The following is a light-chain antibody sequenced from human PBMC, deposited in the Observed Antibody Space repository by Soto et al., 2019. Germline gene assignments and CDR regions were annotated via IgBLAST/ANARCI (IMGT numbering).Light chain of an antibody. J-gene: IGLJ2*01. CDR2: DTT. CDR1: SSNIGSDY. V-gene: IGLV1-40*01. Sequence: QSVLTQPPSASGTPGQRVTISCSGSSSNIGSDYVYWYQQLPGTAPKLLIYDTTNRPSGVPDRFSGSRSGTSASLAITGLQAEDEADYYCQSFDSSRIGLLFGGGTKLTVL. CDR3: QSFDSSRIGLL.